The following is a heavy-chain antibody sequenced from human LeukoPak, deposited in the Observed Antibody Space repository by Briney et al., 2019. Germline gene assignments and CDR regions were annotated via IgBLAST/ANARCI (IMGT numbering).Heavy chain of an antibody. CDR3: ARHLVSRRSWYYDY. CDR1: GGSISSYY. Sequence: SETLSLTCTVSGGSISSYYWSWLRQPPGKGLEWIGYIYYSGSTNYNPSLKSRVTISVDTSKNQFSLKLSSVTAADTAVYYCARHLVSRRSWYYDYWGQGTLVTVSS. V-gene: IGHV4-59*01. D-gene: IGHD6-13*01. J-gene: IGHJ4*02. CDR2: IYYSGST.